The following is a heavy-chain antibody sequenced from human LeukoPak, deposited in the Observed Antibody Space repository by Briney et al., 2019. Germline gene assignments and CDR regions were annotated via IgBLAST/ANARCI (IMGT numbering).Heavy chain of an antibody. D-gene: IGHD1-26*01. CDR3: ARGNSGSHDY. Sequence: ASVKVSCKASGYTFTTYAMHWVRQAPGQRLEWMGWINAGNGNTKYSQEFQGRVAFTRDTSASTAYMELSSLRSEDMAVYYCARGNSGSHDYWGQGTLVTGSS. V-gene: IGHV1-3*03. J-gene: IGHJ4*02. CDR1: GYTFTTYA. CDR2: INAGNGNT.